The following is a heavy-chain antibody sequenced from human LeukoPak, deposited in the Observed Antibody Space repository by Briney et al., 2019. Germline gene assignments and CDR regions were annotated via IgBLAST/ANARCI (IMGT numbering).Heavy chain of an antibody. D-gene: IGHD2/OR15-2a*01. CDR3: AREENTLLLSLDY. V-gene: IGHV3-23*01. CDR1: GFSIGVNG. J-gene: IGHJ4*02. Sequence: LPGGSLRLSCAVSGFSIGVNGVTWVRQTPEKGLEWVSAISENPERRHYSNSARGRFVISRDMSKNSVFLQMASLRAEDTAIYYCAREENTLLLSLDYRGLGTLVTVSS. CDR2: ISENPERR.